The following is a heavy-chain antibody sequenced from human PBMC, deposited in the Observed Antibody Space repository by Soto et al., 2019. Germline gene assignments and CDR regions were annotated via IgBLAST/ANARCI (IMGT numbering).Heavy chain of an antibody. CDR2: IYHNGST. V-gene: IGHV4-4*02. J-gene: IGHJ4*02. D-gene: IGHD3-9*01. Sequence: SETLSLTCAVSGGSISSSMWTWVRQPPGKGLEWIGEIYHNGSTNYNPSLKSRVTISVDKSKNQFSLKLSSLTAADTAVYYCARRKYYDILTDYYGGLYYWGQTTLVPVSS. CDR3: ARRKYYDILTDYYGGLYY. CDR1: GGSISSSM.